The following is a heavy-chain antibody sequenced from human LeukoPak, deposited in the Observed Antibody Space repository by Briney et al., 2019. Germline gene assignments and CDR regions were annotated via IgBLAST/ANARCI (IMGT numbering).Heavy chain of an antibody. CDR2: IYSGGST. Sequence: GGSLRLSCAASGFTVSSNYMSWVRQAPGKGLEWVSVIYSGGSTYYADSVKGRFTISRDNSKNTLYLQMNSLRAEDTAVYYCARDSSHCTNGVCYNAFDIWGQGTMVTVSS. CDR1: GFTVSSNY. V-gene: IGHV3-53*01. D-gene: IGHD2-8*01. CDR3: ARDSSHCTNGVCYNAFDI. J-gene: IGHJ3*02.